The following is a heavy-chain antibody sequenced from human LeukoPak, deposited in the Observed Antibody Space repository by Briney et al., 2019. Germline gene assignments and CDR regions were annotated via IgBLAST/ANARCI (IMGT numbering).Heavy chain of an antibody. Sequence: GGSLRLSCAASGFTFNTYGMNWVRQAPGKGLEWVSAISGSGGSTYYADSAKGRFTISRDNSKNTLYLQMNSLRAEDTAVYYCAGRGSGSFFDYWSQGTLVTVSS. V-gene: IGHV3-23*01. CDR3: AGRGSGSFFDY. CDR1: GFTFNTYG. D-gene: IGHD3-10*01. J-gene: IGHJ4*02. CDR2: ISGSGGST.